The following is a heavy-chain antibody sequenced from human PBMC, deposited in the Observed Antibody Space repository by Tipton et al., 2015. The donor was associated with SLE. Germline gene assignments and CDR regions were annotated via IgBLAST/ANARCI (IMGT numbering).Heavy chain of an antibody. D-gene: IGHD3-16*01. CDR3: ARDLGDSDFDY. J-gene: IGHJ4*02. Sequence: SLRLSCAASGFTFRSYGMHWVRQAPGKGLEWVAVIWYDGSNIYYADSVKGRFTISRDNSKNTLFLQMNSLRAEDTAVYYCARDLGDSDFDYWGQGTLVTVSS. CDR2: IWYDGSNI. CDR1: GFTFRSYG. V-gene: IGHV3-33*01.